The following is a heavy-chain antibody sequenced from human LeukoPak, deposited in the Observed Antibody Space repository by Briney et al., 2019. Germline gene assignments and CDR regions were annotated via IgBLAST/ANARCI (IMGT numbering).Heavy chain of an antibody. CDR2: ISSSISTI. CDR3: ARDFRSSGDDLDY. V-gene: IGHV3-48*01. D-gene: IGHD3-22*01. Sequence: PGGSLRLSCAASGFTFSIYRMNWVRQAPGKGLEGVSYISSSISTIYYADSVKGRFTISRDNAKNSLYLQMNSLRAEDTAVYYCARDFRSSGDDLDYWGQGTLVTVSS. CDR1: GFTFSIYR. J-gene: IGHJ4*02.